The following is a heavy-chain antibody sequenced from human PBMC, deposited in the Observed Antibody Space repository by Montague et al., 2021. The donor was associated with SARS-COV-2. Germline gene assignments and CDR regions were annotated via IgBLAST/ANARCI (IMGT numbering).Heavy chain of an antibody. CDR1: GFSLSTSGVG. CDR2: VSWDDDN. D-gene: IGHD2-2*01. Sequence: PALVKPTQTLTLTCTFSGFSLSTSGVGVGWIRQPPGKALEWLALVSWDDDNRYNPSVKRRVTVTKGTSENQVVLTMTNMDPVDTATYYCARRLYCSSTNRPYDFDKWGQGTLVIVSS. V-gene: IGHV2-5*02. J-gene: IGHJ4*02. CDR3: ARRLYCSSTNRPYDFDK.